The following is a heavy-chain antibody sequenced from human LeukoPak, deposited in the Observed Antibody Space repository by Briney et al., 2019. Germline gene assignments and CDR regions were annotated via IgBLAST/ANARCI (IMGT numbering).Heavy chain of an antibody. CDR1: GDSVSSNSAA. CDR2: TYYRSMWYD. V-gene: IGHV6-1*01. Sequence: SQTLSLTCAISGDSVSSNSAAWNWMRQSPSRGLEWLGRTYYRSMWYDDYALSVKSRITINPDTSKYQFSLQLKSVTPEDTAVYYCAREGGKPYYLDYWGQGTLVTVSS. J-gene: IGHJ4*02. CDR3: AREGGKPYYLDY.